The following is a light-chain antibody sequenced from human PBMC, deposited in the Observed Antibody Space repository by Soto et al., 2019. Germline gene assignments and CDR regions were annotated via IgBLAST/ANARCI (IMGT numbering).Light chain of an antibody. J-gene: IGKJ4*01. Sequence: EIVLTQSPATLSLSPGEGAILSCRASQSVSIFLAWYQQRPGQAPRLLIYDASNRATGVPARFSGSGSGTDFTLTISSLEPEDFAIYYCQQRSSWPLTFGGGTKVEIK. CDR1: QSVSIF. V-gene: IGKV3-11*01. CDR2: DAS. CDR3: QQRSSWPLT.